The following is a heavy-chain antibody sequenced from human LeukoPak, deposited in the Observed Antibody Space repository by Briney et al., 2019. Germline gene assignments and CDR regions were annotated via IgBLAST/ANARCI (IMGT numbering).Heavy chain of an antibody. V-gene: IGHV4-39*01. CDR1: GGSISSSSYY. CDR2: IYYSGST. D-gene: IGHD2-15*01. Sequence: SETLSLTCTVSGGSISSSSYYWGWIRQPPGKGLEWIGSIYYSGSTYYNPSLKSRVTISVDTSKNQLSLKLSSVTAADTAVYYCASHGSDIVVVVAAPISYYFDYWGQGTLVTVSS. J-gene: IGHJ4*02. CDR3: ASHGSDIVVVVAAPISYYFDY.